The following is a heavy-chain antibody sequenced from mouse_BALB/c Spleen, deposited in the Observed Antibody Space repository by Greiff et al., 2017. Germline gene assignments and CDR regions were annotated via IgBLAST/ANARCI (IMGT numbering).Heavy chain of an antibody. J-gene: IGHJ2*01. CDR3: ARQYGSSWYYFDY. CDR2: ISSGGSYT. D-gene: IGHD1-1*01. CDR1: GFTFSSYG. Sequence: VQLKESGGDLVKPGGSLKLSCAASGFTFSSYGMSWVRQTPDKRLEWVATISSGGSYTYYPDSVKGRFTISRDNAKNTLYLQMSSLKSEDTAMYYCARQYGSSWYYFDYWGQGTTLTVSS. V-gene: IGHV5-6*01.